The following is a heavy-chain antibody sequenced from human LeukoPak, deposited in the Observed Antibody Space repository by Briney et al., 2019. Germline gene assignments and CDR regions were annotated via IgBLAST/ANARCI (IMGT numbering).Heavy chain of an antibody. D-gene: IGHD2-2*01. CDR2: IKQDGSEK. Sequence: GGSLRLSCAAPGFTFSSYWMSWVRQAPGKGLEWVANIKQDGSEKYYVDSVKGRFTISRDNAKNSLYLQMNSLRAEDTAVYYCARDGDPDIVVVPAALDYWGQGTLVTVSS. CDR3: ARDGDPDIVVVPAALDY. CDR1: GFTFSSYW. J-gene: IGHJ4*02. V-gene: IGHV3-7*01.